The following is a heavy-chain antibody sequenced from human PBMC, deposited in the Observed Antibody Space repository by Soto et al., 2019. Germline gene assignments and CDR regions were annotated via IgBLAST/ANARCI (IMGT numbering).Heavy chain of an antibody. Sequence: EVQLLESGGGLVQPGGSLRLSCAASGFTFSSYAMSWVRQAPGKGLEWVSAVSGSGGNTYYTDSVKGRFTISRDNSKNTLYLQMNSLRAEDTAVYYCAKDQKDYYDTSAYYWGRGTLVTVSS. CDR3: AKDQKDYYDTSAYY. D-gene: IGHD3-22*01. CDR2: VSGSGGNT. CDR1: GFTFSSYA. J-gene: IGHJ4*02. V-gene: IGHV3-23*01.